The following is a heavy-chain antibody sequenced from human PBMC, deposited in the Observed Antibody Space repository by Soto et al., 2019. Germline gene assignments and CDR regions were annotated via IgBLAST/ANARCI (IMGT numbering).Heavy chain of an antibody. V-gene: IGHV4-31*03. CDR1: GGSISSGGYY. CDR2: NYYSGIT. CDR3: ARGSSIAGLYYGMDV. D-gene: IGHD6-6*01. Sequence: QVQLQESGPGLVKPSQTLSLTCTVSGGSISSGGYYWTWIRQHPGKGLEWIGYNYYSGITYYNPYLKSRVTVSLDTYKNQFSLKLSSVTAADTAVYYCARGSSIAGLYYGMDVWGQGTTVTVSS. J-gene: IGHJ6*02.